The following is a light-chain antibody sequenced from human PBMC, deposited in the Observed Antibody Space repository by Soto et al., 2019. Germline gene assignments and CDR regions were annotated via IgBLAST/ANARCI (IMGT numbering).Light chain of an antibody. CDR1: QSISYN. CDR3: QQRGDWPLYT. V-gene: IGKV3-11*01. CDR2: DAS. Sequence: EIVLTQSPATLSLSPGERATLSCRASQSISYNLAWYQQKPGQAPRLLIYDASNRTTGVPARFSGCGSGTDFTLSISSLEPEDFAVYYCQQRGDWPLYTFGQGSRLEIK. J-gene: IGKJ2*01.